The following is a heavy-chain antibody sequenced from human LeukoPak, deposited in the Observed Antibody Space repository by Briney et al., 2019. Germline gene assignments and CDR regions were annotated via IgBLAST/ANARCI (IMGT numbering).Heavy chain of an antibody. Sequence: SETLSLTCTVSGGSISSYYWSWIRQPPGKGLEWIGYIYYSGSTNYNPSLKSRVTISVDTSKNQFSLKLSSVTAADTAVYYCARGTGVLLPYYMDVWGKGTTVTVSS. CDR2: IYYSGST. CDR1: GGSISSYY. V-gene: IGHV4-59*01. J-gene: IGHJ6*03. D-gene: IGHD3-10*01. CDR3: ARGTGVLLPYYMDV.